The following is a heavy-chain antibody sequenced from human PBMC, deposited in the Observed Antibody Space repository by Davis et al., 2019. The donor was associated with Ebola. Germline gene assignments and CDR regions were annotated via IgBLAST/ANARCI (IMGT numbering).Heavy chain of an antibody. Sequence: AASVKVSCKASGYTFTHYGISWVRQAPGQGLEWMGWISAYNGNTNYAQKLRGRVTMTTDTSTMTAYMELRSLRSDDTAVYYCARDGSESYYYYYYMDVWGKGTTVTVSS. V-gene: IGHV1-18*04. J-gene: IGHJ6*03. CDR2: ISAYNGNT. D-gene: IGHD3-10*01. CDR1: GYTFTHYG. CDR3: ARDGSESYYYYYYMDV.